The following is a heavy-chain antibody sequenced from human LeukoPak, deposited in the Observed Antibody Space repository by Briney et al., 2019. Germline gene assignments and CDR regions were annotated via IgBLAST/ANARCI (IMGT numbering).Heavy chain of an antibody. Sequence: ASVKVSCKASGYTFTSYGISWVRQAPGQGLEWMGWINPNSGGTNYAQKFQGRVTMTRDTSISTAYMELSRLRSDDTAVYYCARDFYYDSSGYYLDYWGQGTLVTVSS. J-gene: IGHJ4*02. CDR2: INPNSGGT. V-gene: IGHV1-2*02. CDR1: GYTFTSYG. CDR3: ARDFYYDSSGYYLDY. D-gene: IGHD3-22*01.